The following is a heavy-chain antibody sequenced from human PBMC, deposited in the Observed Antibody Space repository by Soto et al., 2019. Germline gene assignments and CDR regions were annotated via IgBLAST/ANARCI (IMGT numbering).Heavy chain of an antibody. D-gene: IGHD4-17*01. V-gene: IGHV1-8*01. Sequence: ASVKVSCKASGYTFASYDSKWVRQATGQGLEWMGWMNPNSGNTGYAQKFQGRVTMTRNTSISTAYMELSSLRSEDTAVYYCARRRKDYGDYYYGMDVWGQGTTLTVSS. CDR2: MNPNSGNT. J-gene: IGHJ6*02. CDR3: ARRRKDYGDYYYGMDV. CDR1: GYTFASYD.